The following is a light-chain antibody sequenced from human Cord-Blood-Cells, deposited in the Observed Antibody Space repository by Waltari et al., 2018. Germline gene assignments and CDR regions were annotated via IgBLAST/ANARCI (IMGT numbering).Light chain of an antibody. V-gene: IGKV3-20*01. Sequence: DIVLTQSPGTLSLSPGERATLSCRASQSVSSSYLAWYQQKPGQAPRLLIHGASSRATGIPDRFGGSGSGTDFTLTISRLEPEDFAVYYCQQYGSSRTFGQGTKVEIK. J-gene: IGKJ1*01. CDR1: QSVSSSY. CDR3: QQYGSSRT. CDR2: GAS.